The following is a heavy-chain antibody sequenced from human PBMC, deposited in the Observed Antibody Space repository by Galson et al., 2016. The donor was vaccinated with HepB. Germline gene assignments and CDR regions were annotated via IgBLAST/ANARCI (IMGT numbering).Heavy chain of an antibody. CDR1: GFTFSDYD. CDR2: ITPAGDT. Sequence: SLRLSCAASGFTFSDYDMHWVRQAAGKGLEWVSVITPAGDTYYSGSVKGRFTISREKAKNSLYLQMNSLRAGDTAVYYCARAGYWELLGGFDLRGQGTMVTVSS. V-gene: IGHV3-13*01. CDR3: ARAGYWELLGGFDL. J-gene: IGHJ3*01. D-gene: IGHD1-26*01.